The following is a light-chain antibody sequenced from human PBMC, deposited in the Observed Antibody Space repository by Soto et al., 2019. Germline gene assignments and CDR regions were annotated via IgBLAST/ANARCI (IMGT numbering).Light chain of an antibody. J-gene: IGKJ1*01. CDR2: GAS. CDR3: QQYGSSPRT. CDR1: QSVSRN. V-gene: IGKV3-20*01. Sequence: EMMLTQSPGTLSVSLGERATLSCRASQSVSRNLAWYQQKPGQAPRLLIYGASSRATGIPDRFSGSGSGTDFTLTISRLEPEDFAVYYCQQYGSSPRTFGQGTKVDIK.